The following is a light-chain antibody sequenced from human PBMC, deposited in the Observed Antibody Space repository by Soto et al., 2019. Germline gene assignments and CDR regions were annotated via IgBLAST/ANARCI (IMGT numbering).Light chain of an antibody. V-gene: IGKV1-17*01. Sequence: DIQMTQSPSSLSASVGDRVTITCGTSQGIRNDVGWYQQKPGQAPKRLIYVASRLDSGVPSRFSGSGFGTEFTLTISSLQPEDFATYYCLQHNNYPWTFGQGTKVDI. J-gene: IGKJ1*01. CDR3: LQHNNYPWT. CDR2: VAS. CDR1: QGIRND.